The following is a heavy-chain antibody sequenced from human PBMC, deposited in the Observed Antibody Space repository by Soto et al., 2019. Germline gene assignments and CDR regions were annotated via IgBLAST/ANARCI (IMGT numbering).Heavy chain of an antibody. D-gene: IGHD3-3*01. CDR3: ARAPVGLDTISYFDY. CDR2: IYNGGST. Sequence: QVQLQESGPGLVKPSETLSLTCTVSGDSVSSVGFHWAWLRRPPGKGLEWIGYIYNGGSTYYRPSLESRMQMSLDATRNHYSLRLPSVTAADTAVYFCARAPVGLDTISYFDYWGQGKLVTVSS. CDR1: GDSVSSVGFH. J-gene: IGHJ4*02. V-gene: IGHV4-30-4*01.